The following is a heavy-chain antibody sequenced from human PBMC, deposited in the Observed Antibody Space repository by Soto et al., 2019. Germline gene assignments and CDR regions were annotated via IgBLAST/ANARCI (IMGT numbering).Heavy chain of an antibody. J-gene: IGHJ4*02. D-gene: IGHD1-20*01. CDR3: ARRYGRNFDY. V-gene: IGHV4-61*01. Sequence: PSETLSLTCTVSGGSVSSGNYYWSWVRQPPGKGLEWIGFIYYTGSSSYNPSLKSRVTMSLDKSNNQFSLKLTSVTAADTAVYYCARRYGRNFDYWGQGTLVTVSS. CDR1: GGSVSSGNYY. CDR2: IYYTGSS.